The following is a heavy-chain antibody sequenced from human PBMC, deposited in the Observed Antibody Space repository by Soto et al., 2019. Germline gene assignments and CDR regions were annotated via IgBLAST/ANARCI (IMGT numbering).Heavy chain of an antibody. V-gene: IGHV1-2*04. CDR2: INPNSGGT. J-gene: IGHJ3*02. Sequence: ASVKVSCKASGYTFTGYYMHWVRQAPGQGLEWMGWINPNSGGTNYAQKFQGWVTMTRDTSISTAYMELSRLRSDDTAVYYCARAVPQYGSGSIDAFDIWGQGTMVTVSS. CDR3: ARAVPQYGSGSIDAFDI. D-gene: IGHD3-10*01. CDR1: GYTFTGYY.